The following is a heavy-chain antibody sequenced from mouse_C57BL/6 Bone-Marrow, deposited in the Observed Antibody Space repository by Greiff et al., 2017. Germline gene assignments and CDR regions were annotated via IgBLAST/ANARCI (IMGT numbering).Heavy chain of an antibody. CDR2: ISSGSSTI. J-gene: IGHJ1*03. V-gene: IGHV5-17*01. D-gene: IGHD3-1*01. CDR3: ARRRGRRDFDV. CDR1: GFTFSDYG. Sequence: EVKLMESGGGLVKPGGSLKLSCAASGFTFSDYGMHWVRQAPEKGLEWVAYISSGSSTIYYADTVKGRFTISRDNAKNTLFLQMTSLRSEDTAMYYCARRRGRRDFDVWGTGTTVTVAS.